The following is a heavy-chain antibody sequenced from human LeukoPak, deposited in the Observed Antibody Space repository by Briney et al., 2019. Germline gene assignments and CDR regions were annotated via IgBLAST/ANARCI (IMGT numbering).Heavy chain of an antibody. CDR1: GFTFSSYA. Sequence: GGSLRLSCAASGFTFSSYAMRWVRQAPGKGLEWVSAISGSGGSTYYADSVKGRFTISRDNSKNTLYLQMNSLRAEDTAVYYCATSEEISYAFDIWGQGTMVTVSS. D-gene: IGHD5-24*01. V-gene: IGHV3-23*01. CDR2: ISGSGGST. J-gene: IGHJ3*02. CDR3: ATSEEISYAFDI.